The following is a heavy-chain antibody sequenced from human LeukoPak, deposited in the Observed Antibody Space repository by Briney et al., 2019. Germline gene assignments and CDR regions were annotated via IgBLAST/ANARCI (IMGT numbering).Heavy chain of an antibody. CDR2: FYSGGDT. CDR1: GFTVSSNH. CDR3: AKRIVGAPYAFDI. J-gene: IGHJ3*02. Sequence: GGSLRLSCTASGFTVSSNHMSWVRQAPGKGLEWVSVFYSGGDTHYADSVKGRFTISRDNSKNTLYLQMNSLRDEDTAKYYCAKRIVGAPYAFDIWGQGTMVTVSS. D-gene: IGHD1-26*01. V-gene: IGHV3-53*01.